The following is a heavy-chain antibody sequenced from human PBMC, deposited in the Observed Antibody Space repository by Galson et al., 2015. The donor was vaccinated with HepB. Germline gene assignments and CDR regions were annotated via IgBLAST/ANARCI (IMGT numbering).Heavy chain of an antibody. CDR1: GHTFTSYV. CDR3: ARDGSPYGSGSHYYYYMDV. Sequence: SVKVSCKASGHTFTSYVMYWVRQAPGQRLEWMGWINAGNGNTKYSQKFQGRVTITRDTSANTAYMEVSGLRFEDSAVYYCARDGSPYGSGSHYYYYMDVWGKGTTVTVSS. CDR2: INAGNGNT. J-gene: IGHJ6*03. D-gene: IGHD3-10*01. V-gene: IGHV1-3*01.